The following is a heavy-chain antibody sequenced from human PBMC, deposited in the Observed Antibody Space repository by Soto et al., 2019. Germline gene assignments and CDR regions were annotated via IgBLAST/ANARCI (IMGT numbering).Heavy chain of an antibody. J-gene: IGHJ4*02. CDR2: INPSGGGT. Sequence: QVQLVQSGTEVKKPGASVKVSCKASGYTFLDFYIHWVRPAPGQGLEWMGFINPSGGGTTYAQQFQGRLTMTTDTSTSTVYMELISLLSEDTAIYYGARDKPCSAGDWGQGTLVT. D-gene: IGHD3-10*02. CDR1: GYTFLDFY. V-gene: IGHV1-46*01. CDR3: ARDKPCSAGD.